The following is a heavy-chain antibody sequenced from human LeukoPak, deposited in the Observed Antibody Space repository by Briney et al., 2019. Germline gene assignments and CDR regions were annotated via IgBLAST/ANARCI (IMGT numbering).Heavy chain of an antibody. CDR1: GFTFSSYG. J-gene: IGHJ4*02. CDR2: IWYDGSNK. V-gene: IGHV3-33*01. D-gene: IGHD5-18*01. CDR3: ARGRGYSYGYGDY. Sequence: GGSLRLSCAASGFTFSSYGMHWVRQAPGKGLEWVAVIWYDGSNKYYADSVKGRFTISRDNSKNTLYLQMNSLRAEDTAVYYCARGRGYSYGYGDYWGQGTLVTVPS.